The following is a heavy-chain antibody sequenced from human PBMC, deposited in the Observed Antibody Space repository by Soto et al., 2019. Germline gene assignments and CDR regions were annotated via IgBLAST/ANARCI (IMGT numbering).Heavy chain of an antibody. Sequence: GGSLRLSCAASGFTFSSYAMHWVRQAPGKGLEWVAVISYDGSNKYYADSVKGRFTISRDNSKNTLYLQMNSLRAEDTAVYYCARSPPYSSGWYYPVWGQGTLVTVSS. V-gene: IGHV3-30-3*01. CDR1: GFTFSSYA. D-gene: IGHD6-19*01. J-gene: IGHJ4*02. CDR2: ISYDGSNK. CDR3: ARSPPYSSGWYYPV.